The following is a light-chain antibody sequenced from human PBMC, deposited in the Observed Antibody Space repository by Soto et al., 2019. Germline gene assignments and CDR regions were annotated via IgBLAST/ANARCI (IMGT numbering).Light chain of an antibody. CDR3: QQYGSSPPVT. V-gene: IGKV3-20*01. CDR1: QSVSSSY. CDR2: GAS. J-gene: IGKJ5*01. Sequence: EIVLTQSPGTLSLSPRERATLSCRASQSVSSSYLAWYQQKPGQAPRLLIYGASSRATGIPDRFSGSGSGTDFTLTISRLEPEYFAVYYCQQYGSSPPVTFGQGTRLEI.